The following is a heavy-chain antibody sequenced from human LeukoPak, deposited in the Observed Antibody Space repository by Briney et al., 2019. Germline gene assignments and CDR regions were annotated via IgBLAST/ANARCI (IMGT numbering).Heavy chain of an antibody. CDR3: AKVKYYDSSGKRSVFDY. D-gene: IGHD3-22*01. CDR1: GFTFSSYA. J-gene: IGHJ4*02. Sequence: GGSLRLSCAASGFTFSSYAMSWVRQAPGKGLEWVSAISGSGGSTYYADSVKGRFTISRDNSKNTLYLQMNSLRAEDTAVYYCAKVKYYDSSGKRSVFDYWGQGTLVTVSS. V-gene: IGHV3-23*01. CDR2: ISGSGGST.